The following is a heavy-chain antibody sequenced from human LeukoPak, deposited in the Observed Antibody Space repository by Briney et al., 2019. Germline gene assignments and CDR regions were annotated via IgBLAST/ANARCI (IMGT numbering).Heavy chain of an antibody. CDR2: ISYDGSNK. CDR1: GFTFSSYA. D-gene: IGHD1-7*01. V-gene: IGHV3-30*04. Sequence: GGSLRLSCAASGFTFSSYAMHWVRQAPGKGLEWVAVISYDGSNKYYADSLRGRFTVSRDNSKNTMFLQFNTLRPEDTAVYYCAREGMGTTFSAWFEPWGQGTLVTVSS. CDR3: AREGMGTTFSAWFEP. J-gene: IGHJ5*02.